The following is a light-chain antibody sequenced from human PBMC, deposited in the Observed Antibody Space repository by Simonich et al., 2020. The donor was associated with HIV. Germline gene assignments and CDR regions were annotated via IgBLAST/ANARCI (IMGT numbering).Light chain of an antibody. CDR1: QSVSSN. J-gene: IGKJ5*01. CDR3: QQYNTWVSIT. V-gene: IGKV3-15*01. CDR2: GAS. Sequence: EIVMAQSPATLSVSPGESPTLSCRASQSVSSNLAWYQQTPGQAPRLLIFGASTRATGIPARFSGSGSGTEFTLTISSIQSEDFAVYYCQQYNTWVSITFGQGTRLEMK.